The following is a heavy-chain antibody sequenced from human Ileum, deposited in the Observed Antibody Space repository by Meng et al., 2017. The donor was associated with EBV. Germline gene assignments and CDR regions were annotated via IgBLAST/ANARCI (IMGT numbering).Heavy chain of an antibody. J-gene: IGHJ4*02. V-gene: IGHV1-3*01. CDR1: GYAFTSYI. CDR2: INVGVGYT. Sequence: VQLVQHRAEVQAPWASGKVSCKASGYAFTSYILHWVRQAPGQRLEWMGWINVGVGYTKYSQKFQGRVTISSDTSATTGYMELSSLRSEDTAVYYCVRGPPVGVPGPGDYWGQGTLVTVSS. D-gene: IGHD2-21*01. CDR3: VRGPPVGVPGPGDY.